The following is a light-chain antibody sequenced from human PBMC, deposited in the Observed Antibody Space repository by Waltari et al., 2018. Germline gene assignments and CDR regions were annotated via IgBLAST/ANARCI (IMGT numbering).Light chain of an antibody. J-gene: IGLJ3*02. V-gene: IGLV2-23*01. CDR3: CSYTLTKTWL. CDR2: EDT. Sequence: QSALTQPASVSGSPGQPITIPCPGTSSDVGSYSLVSWYRQHPGEAPRVIIFEDTKRPSGVSNRFSGSKSGNTASLTISGLQAEDEADYYCCSYTLTKTWLFGGGTKLTVL. CDR1: SSDVGSYSL.